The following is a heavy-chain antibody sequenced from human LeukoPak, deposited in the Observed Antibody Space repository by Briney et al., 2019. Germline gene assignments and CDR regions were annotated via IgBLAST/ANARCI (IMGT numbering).Heavy chain of an antibody. CDR1: GFTFSSYG. D-gene: IGHD6-19*01. V-gene: IGHV3-30*18. Sequence: GGSLRLSCAASGFTFSSYGMHWVRQAPGKGLEWVAVISYDGSNKYYADSVKGRFTISRDNSKNTLYLQMNSLRAEDTAVYYCAKGLDSSGWGVDYWGQGTLVTVSS. CDR2: ISYDGSNK. J-gene: IGHJ4*02. CDR3: AKGLDSSGWGVDY.